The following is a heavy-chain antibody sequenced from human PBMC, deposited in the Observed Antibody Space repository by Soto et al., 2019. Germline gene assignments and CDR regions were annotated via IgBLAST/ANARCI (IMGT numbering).Heavy chain of an antibody. D-gene: IGHD6-19*01. CDR2: IDGSGGIT. Sequence: LRLSCAASGFTFGTTDMSWVRQAPGEGLEWVSTIDGSGGITYYADSVKGRFTISRDNSRNTVYLQMNSLRGDDTALYYCVKNSGWFNNWGQGALVTVSS. J-gene: IGHJ4*02. CDR3: VKNSGWFNN. CDR1: GFTFGTTD. V-gene: IGHV3-23*01.